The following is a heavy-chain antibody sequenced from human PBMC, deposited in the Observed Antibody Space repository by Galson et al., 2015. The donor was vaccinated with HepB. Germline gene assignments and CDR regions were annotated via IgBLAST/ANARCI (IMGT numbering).Heavy chain of an antibody. Sequence: SLRLSCAASGFTFSDYYMNWIRQAPGKGLEWISYISRSGSTIYYADSVKGRFTISRDNAKNSLYLQMNSLRAEDTAVYYCARDSRYCSGGTCHSGYDAFDIWGQGTMVTVSS. J-gene: IGHJ3*02. CDR1: GFTFSDYY. V-gene: IGHV3-11*01. D-gene: IGHD2-15*01. CDR2: ISRSGSTI. CDR3: ARDSRYCSGGTCHSGYDAFDI.